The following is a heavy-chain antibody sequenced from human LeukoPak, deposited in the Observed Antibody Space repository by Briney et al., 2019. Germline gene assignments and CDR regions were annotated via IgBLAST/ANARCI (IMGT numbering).Heavy chain of an antibody. D-gene: IGHD3-10*01. Sequence: GGSLRLSCAASGFTFRSYWMTWVRQYPGKGLEWVANIKQDGSETYYADSVKGRFTISGDNAKRSLYLQMNSLRAEDTAVYYCARKGNAFDFWGQGTMVTVSS. CDR1: GFTFRSYW. CDR2: IKQDGSET. V-gene: IGHV3-7*01. CDR3: ARKGNAFDF. J-gene: IGHJ3*01.